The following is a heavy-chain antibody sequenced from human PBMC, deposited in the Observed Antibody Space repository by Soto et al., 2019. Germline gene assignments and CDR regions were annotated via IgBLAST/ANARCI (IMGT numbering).Heavy chain of an antibody. V-gene: IGHV4-39*07. J-gene: IGHJ3*02. CDR1: GGSISTSSSY. D-gene: IGHD3-10*01. CDR2: IYYLGNT. CDR3: ARARFGAFEI. Sequence: SETLSLTCTVSGGSISTSSSYWGWIRQPPGKGLEWLGSIYYLGNTYYNPSLGGRVTISVDRSKNQFSLKLSSVTAADTAVYYCARARFGAFEIWGQGTMVTVSS.